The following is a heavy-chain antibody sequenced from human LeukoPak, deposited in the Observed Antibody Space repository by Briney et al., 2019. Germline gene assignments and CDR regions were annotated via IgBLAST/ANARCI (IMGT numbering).Heavy chain of an antibody. CDR3: ARGDDYGDSVDY. Sequence: SETLSLTCAVYGGSFSGYYWSWIRQPPGKGLEWIGEINHSGSTNYNPSLKGRVTISVDTFKNQFSLKLSSVTAADTAVYYCARGDDYGDSVDYWGQGTLVTVSS. CDR1: GGSFSGYY. D-gene: IGHD4-17*01. CDR2: INHSGST. V-gene: IGHV4-34*01. J-gene: IGHJ4*02.